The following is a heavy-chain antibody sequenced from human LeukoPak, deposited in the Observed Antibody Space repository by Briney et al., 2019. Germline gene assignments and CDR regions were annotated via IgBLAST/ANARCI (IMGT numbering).Heavy chain of an antibody. CDR1: GGTFSSYA. CDR3: ARDDTPDGYKREGY. CDR2: IIPIFGTA. J-gene: IGHJ4*02. Sequence: GSSVKVSCKASGGTFSSYAISWVRQAPGQGLEWMGGIIPIFGTANYAQKFQGRVTITADESTSTAYMELSSLRSEDTAVYYCARDDTPDGYKREGYWGQGTLVTVSS. D-gene: IGHD5-24*01. V-gene: IGHV1-69*01.